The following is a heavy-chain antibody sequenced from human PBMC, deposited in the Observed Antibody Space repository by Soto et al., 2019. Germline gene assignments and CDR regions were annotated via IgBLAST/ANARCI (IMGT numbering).Heavy chain of an antibody. CDR3: ARTNPTKYYDYVWGDYRREGMDV. V-gene: IGHV1-69*06. CDR2: ILPLSGTS. J-gene: IGHJ6*02. Sequence: GASVKVSCKASGGTFSAYAISWLRQSPGQGLEWMGGILPLSGTSNYTQRFQGGVTITADKSTSTAYMELSSLRSDDTAVYYCARTNPTKYYDYVWGDYRREGMDVWGQGTTVTVSS. CDR1: GGTFSAYA. D-gene: IGHD3-16*02.